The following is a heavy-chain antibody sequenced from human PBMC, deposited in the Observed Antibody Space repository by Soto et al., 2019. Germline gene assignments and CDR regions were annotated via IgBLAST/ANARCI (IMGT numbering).Heavy chain of an antibody. CDR1: GYTFTGYY. Sequence: GASVKVSCKASGYTFTGYYMHWVRQAPGQGREGMGWINPNSGGTNYAQKVQGWVTMTRDTSISTAYMELSRLRSDDTAVYYCASGAYCGGDCFVAPTLPHDAFDIWGQGTMVTVSS. J-gene: IGHJ3*02. CDR3: ASGAYCGGDCFVAPTLPHDAFDI. D-gene: IGHD2-21*02. V-gene: IGHV1-2*04. CDR2: INPNSGGT.